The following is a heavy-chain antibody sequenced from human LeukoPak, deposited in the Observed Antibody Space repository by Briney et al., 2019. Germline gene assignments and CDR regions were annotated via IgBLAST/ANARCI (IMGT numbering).Heavy chain of an antibody. CDR1: GGSISSSSYY. J-gene: IGHJ4*02. CDR3: ARDMTNCFDY. Sequence: SETLSLTCTVSGGSISSSSYYWGWIRQPPGKGLEWIGSIYYSGSTYYNPSLKSRVTISVDTSKNQFSLKLSSVTAADTAVYYCARDMTNCFDYWGQGTLVTVSS. D-gene: IGHD7-27*01. V-gene: IGHV4-39*07. CDR2: IYYSGST.